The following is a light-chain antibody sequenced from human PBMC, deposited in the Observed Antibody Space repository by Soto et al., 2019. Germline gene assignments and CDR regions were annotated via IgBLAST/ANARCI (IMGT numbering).Light chain of an antibody. CDR1: RSSVGSNT. CDR2: SNN. J-gene: IGLJ1*01. V-gene: IGLV1-44*01. Sequence: QSALTQPPSASGTPGQRVTISCSGSRSSVGSNTVNWYQHLPGTAPKLLIYSNNHRPSGVPDRFSASKAGASASLAISGLQYEDEGDYYCAAWDASLGGFYVFGSGTRSPS. CDR3: AAWDASLGGFYV.